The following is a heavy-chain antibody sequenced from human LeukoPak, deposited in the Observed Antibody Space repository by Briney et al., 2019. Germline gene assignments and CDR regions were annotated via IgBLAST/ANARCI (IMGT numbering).Heavy chain of an antibody. CDR2: MNPNSGNT. CDR3: VRGGDSSSWYIYYYYYMDV. D-gene: IGHD6-13*01. J-gene: IGHJ6*03. V-gene: IGHV1-8*01. CDR1: GYTFTSYD. Sequence: GASVKVSCKASGYTFTSYDINWVRQATGQGLEWMGWMNPNSGNTGYAQKFQGRVTMTRNTSISTAYMELSSLRSEDTAVYYCVRGGDSSSWYIYYYYYMDVWGKGTTVTVSS.